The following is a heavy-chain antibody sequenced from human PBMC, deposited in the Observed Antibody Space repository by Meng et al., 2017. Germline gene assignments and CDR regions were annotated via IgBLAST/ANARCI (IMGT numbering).Heavy chain of an antibody. J-gene: IGHJ4*02. CDR3: ARYESLWTPLDY. CDR2: IHSGGRT. D-gene: IGHD5-18*01. V-gene: IGHV3-66*02. Sequence: GESLKISCAGSGITLSSNYMNWVRQAPGKGLEWVSVIHSGGRTDYIDSVRGRFTISRDNSKNTVYLQMSSLRAEDTAVYYCARYESLWTPLDYWGQGTLVTVSS. CDR1: GITLSSNY.